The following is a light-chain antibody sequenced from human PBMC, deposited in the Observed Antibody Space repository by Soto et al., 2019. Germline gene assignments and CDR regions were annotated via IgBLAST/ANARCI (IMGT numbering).Light chain of an antibody. CDR1: QSVSSSY. Sequence: EIVVTQSPSTLSLSPGERATLSCRASQSVSSSYLAWYQQKPGQAPRLLVYGASSRATGIPDRFSGSGSGTDFTLTISRLEPEDFAVYYCQQYGSSASFGQGTKVDI. CDR3: QQYGSSAS. V-gene: IGKV3-20*01. J-gene: IGKJ1*01. CDR2: GAS.